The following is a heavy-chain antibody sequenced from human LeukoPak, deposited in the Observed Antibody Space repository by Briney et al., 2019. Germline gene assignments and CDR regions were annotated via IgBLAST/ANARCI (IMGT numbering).Heavy chain of an antibody. CDR3: ARRLQNYVVLDY. D-gene: IGHD1-7*01. J-gene: IGHJ4*02. Sequence: SETLSLTCTVSGGSISSSSYYWGWIRQPPGKGLEWIGSIYYSGSTYYNPSLKSRVTISVDTSKNQFSLKLSSVTAADTAVYYCARRLQNYVVLDYWGQGTLVTVSS. V-gene: IGHV4-39*01. CDR1: GGSISSSSYY. CDR2: IYYSGST.